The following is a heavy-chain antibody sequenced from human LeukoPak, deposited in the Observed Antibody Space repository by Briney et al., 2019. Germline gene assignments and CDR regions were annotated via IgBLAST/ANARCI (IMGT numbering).Heavy chain of an antibody. CDR3: ARSSAIAYYYMDV. D-gene: IGHD2-2*01. CDR1: GSSFSGYW. Sequence: GGSLRLSCAASGSSFSGYWITWVRQAPGKGLEWVANIKQDGSDKNYVDSVKGRFTISRDNAKNSLYLQMNSLRAEDTAVYYCARSSAIAYYYMDVWGKGTTVTVSS. CDR2: IKQDGSDK. V-gene: IGHV3-7*01. J-gene: IGHJ6*03.